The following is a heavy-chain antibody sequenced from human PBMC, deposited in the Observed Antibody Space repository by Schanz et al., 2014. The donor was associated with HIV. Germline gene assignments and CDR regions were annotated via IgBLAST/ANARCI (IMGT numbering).Heavy chain of an antibody. Sequence: QVQLVQSGAEVKKPGASVKVSCKASGYTFTNYFIHWVRQAPGQGLEWMGWINPNSGDTDYAQKFQGKVTMTRDTSISTASMELSRLRSDATAVYDCAREGTAARQFYYYGMDVWGQGTTVTVSS. D-gene: IGHD6-6*01. CDR2: INPNSGDT. CDR1: GYTFTNYF. V-gene: IGHV1-2*02. CDR3: AREGTAARQFYYYGMDV. J-gene: IGHJ6*02.